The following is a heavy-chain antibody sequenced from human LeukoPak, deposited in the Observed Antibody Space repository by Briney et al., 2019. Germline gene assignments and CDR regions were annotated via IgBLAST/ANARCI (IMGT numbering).Heavy chain of an antibody. CDR2: IYHSGST. Sequence: PSGTLSLTCAVSGGSISSSNWWSWVRQPPGKGLEWIGEIYHSGSTNYNPSPKSRVTISVDKSKNQFSLKLSSVTAADTAVYYCARNYGSGSYYYYGMDVWGKGTTVTVSS. CDR1: GGSISSSNW. CDR3: ARNYGSGSYYYYGMDV. V-gene: IGHV4-4*02. D-gene: IGHD3-10*01. J-gene: IGHJ6*04.